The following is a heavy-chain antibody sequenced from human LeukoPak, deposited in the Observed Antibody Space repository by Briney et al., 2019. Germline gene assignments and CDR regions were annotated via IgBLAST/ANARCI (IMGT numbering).Heavy chain of an antibody. CDR1: GGSFSGYY. Sequence: ASETLSLTCAVYGGSFSGYYWSWIRQPPGKGLEWIGEINHSGSTNYNPSLKSRVTISVDTSKNQSSLKLSSVTAADTAVYYCARYDFWSGYYSYWFDPWGQGTLVTVSS. D-gene: IGHD3-3*01. V-gene: IGHV4-34*01. CDR3: ARYDFWSGYYSYWFDP. J-gene: IGHJ5*02. CDR2: INHSGST.